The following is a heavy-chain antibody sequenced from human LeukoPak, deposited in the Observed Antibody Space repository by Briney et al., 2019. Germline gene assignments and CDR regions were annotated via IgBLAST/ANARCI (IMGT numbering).Heavy chain of an antibody. CDR2: FSGSGGGT. J-gene: IGHJ4*02. V-gene: IGHV3-23*01. CDR1: GFTVSSYG. CDR3: AKPHFDD. Sequence: GGSLRLSCAASGFTVSSYGMTWVRQAPGKGLEWVSSFSGSGGGTYYADSVKGRFTISGDNSKNTLYLQMNSLRAGDTAVYYCAKPHFDDWGQGTLVTVSS.